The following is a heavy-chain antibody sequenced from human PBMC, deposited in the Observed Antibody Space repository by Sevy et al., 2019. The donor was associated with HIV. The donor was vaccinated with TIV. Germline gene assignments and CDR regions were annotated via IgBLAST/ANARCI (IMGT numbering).Heavy chain of an antibody. D-gene: IGHD3-10*01. J-gene: IGHJ4*02. V-gene: IGHV3-30-3*01. CDR3: ARDPPEGLLIEGYYFDY. CDR1: GFTFSSYA. CDR2: ISYDGSNK. Sequence: GGSLRLSCAASGFTFSSYAMHWVRQAPGKGLEWVAVISYDGSNKYYADSVKGRFTISRDNSKNTLYLQMNSPRAEDTAVYYCARDPPEGLLIEGYYFDYWGQGTLVTVSS.